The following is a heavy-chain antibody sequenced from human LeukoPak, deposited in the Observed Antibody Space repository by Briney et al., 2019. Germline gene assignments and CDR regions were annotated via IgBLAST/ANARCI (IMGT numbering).Heavy chain of an antibody. CDR3: ARGVAATNWFDP. CDR2: IYYSGST. CDR1: GTSTSSYS. J-gene: IGHJ5*02. Sequence: PSETLSLTCTVSGTSTSSYSWSWIRQPPGKGLEWIGYIYYSGSTNYNPSLKSRVTISVDTSKNQFSLKLSSVTAADTAVYYCARGVAATNWFDPWGQGTLVTVSS. D-gene: IGHD6-13*01. V-gene: IGHV4-59*01.